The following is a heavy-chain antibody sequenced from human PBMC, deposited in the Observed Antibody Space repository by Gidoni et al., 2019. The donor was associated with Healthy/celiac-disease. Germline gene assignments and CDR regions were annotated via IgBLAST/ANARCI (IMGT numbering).Heavy chain of an antibody. V-gene: IGHV3-23*01. D-gene: IGHD6-19*01. CDR3: AKGPYSSGWYSDY. Sequence: EVQLLESGGGLVQPGGSLRLSCAASGLTFSSFAMSWVRQAPGKGLEWFSSISGGGGSTYYADSAKGRFTISRDNSKNTLYLQMNSLRAEDTAVYYCAKGPYSSGWYSDYWGQGTLVTVSS. J-gene: IGHJ4*02. CDR1: GLTFSSFA. CDR2: ISGGGGST.